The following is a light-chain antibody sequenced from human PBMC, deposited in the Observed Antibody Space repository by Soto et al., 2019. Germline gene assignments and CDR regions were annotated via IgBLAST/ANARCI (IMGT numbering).Light chain of an antibody. CDR3: QQYDSSPIT. CDR1: QSVSSSY. V-gene: IGKV3-20*01. J-gene: IGKJ5*01. Sequence: DIVLTQSPGTLSLSPGERATLSCRASQSVSSSYLAWYQQKPGQAPSLLIYGASRRATGIPDRFSGSGSGTDFTLTISRLEPEDFAVYYCQQYDSSPITFGQGTRL. CDR2: GAS.